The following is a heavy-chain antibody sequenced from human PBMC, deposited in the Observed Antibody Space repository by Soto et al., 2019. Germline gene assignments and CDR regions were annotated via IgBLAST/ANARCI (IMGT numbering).Heavy chain of an antibody. CDR1: GGSISSGGYS. Sequence: SETLSLTCAVSGGSISSGGYSWSWIRQPPGKGLEWIGYIYHSGSTYYNPSLKSRVTISVDRSKNQFSLKLSSVTAADTAVYYCARGRASSEQQLGTNWFDPWGQGTLVTVSS. D-gene: IGHD6-13*01. CDR2: IYHSGST. J-gene: IGHJ5*02. V-gene: IGHV4-30-2*01. CDR3: ARGRASSEQQLGTNWFDP.